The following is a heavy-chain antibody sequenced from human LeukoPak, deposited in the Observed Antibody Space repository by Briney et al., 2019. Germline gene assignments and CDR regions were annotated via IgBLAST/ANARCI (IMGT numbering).Heavy chain of an antibody. J-gene: IGHJ4*02. Sequence: APVKVSCKASGYTFTSCDINWVRQATGQGLEWMGWMNPNSGNTGYGQSFQGRITTTRDISIGTAYMELSNLTSEDTAIYYCTRGSSGRRDNWGQGTLVTVSA. CDR3: TRGSSGRRDN. CDR2: MNPNSGNT. D-gene: IGHD6-19*01. V-gene: IGHV1-8*01. CDR1: GYTFTSCD.